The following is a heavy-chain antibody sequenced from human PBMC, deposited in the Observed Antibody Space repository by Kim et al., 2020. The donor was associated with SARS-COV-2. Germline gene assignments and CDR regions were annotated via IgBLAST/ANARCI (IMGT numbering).Heavy chain of an antibody. CDR2: IKSKTDGGTT. CDR1: GFTFSNAW. D-gene: IGHD6-13*01. Sequence: GGSLRLSCAASGFTFSNAWMSWVRQAPGKGLEWVGRIKSKTDGGTTDYAAPVKGRFTISRDDSKNTLYLQMNSLKTEDTAVYYCTTHSSSWLNIFDYWGQGTLVTVSS. CDR3: TTHSSSWLNIFDY. V-gene: IGHV3-15*01. J-gene: IGHJ4*02.